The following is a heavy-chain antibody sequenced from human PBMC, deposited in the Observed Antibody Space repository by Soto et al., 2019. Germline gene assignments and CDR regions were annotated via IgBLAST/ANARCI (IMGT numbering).Heavy chain of an antibody. Sequence: WASVKVSCKASGYTFTSYDINWVRQATGQGLEWMGWMNPNSGNTGYAQKFQGRVTMTRNTSISTAYMELSSLRSEDTAVYYCASRIMSRDGYNYREFDYWGQGTLVTVSS. CDR3: ASRIMSRDGYNYREFDY. J-gene: IGHJ4*02. D-gene: IGHD5-12*01. CDR1: GYTFTSYD. CDR2: MNPNSGNT. V-gene: IGHV1-8*01.